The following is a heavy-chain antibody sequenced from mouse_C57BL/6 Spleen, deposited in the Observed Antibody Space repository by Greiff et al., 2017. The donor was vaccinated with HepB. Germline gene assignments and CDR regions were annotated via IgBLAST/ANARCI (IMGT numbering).Heavy chain of an antibody. J-gene: IGHJ4*01. Sequence: VQLQQSGPGLVQPSQSLSITCTVSGFSLTSYGVHWVRQSPGKGLEWLGVIWRGGSTDYNAAFMSRLSITKDNSKSQVFFKINSLQADDTAIYYCAKKDYGSSYDAMDYWGQGTSVTVSS. D-gene: IGHD1-1*01. CDR3: AKKDYGSSYDAMDY. CDR2: IWRGGST. V-gene: IGHV2-5*01. CDR1: GFSLTSYG.